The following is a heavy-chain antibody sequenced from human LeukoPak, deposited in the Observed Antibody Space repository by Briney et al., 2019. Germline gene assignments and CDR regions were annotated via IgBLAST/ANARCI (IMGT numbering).Heavy chain of an antibody. J-gene: IGHJ5*02. CDR1: GGYIITSGHY. CDR3: ARERSSSGGHNWFDP. CDR2: IYYTGVT. Sequence: SETLSLTCTVSGGYIITSGHYWGWIRRPPGKGLEWIGSIYYTGVTSTNPFFRSRMSISVDTSKNQFSLNLTSVTAADAAVYYCARERSSSGGHNWFDPRGQGTLVTVSS. V-gene: IGHV4-39*07. D-gene: IGHD4-23*01.